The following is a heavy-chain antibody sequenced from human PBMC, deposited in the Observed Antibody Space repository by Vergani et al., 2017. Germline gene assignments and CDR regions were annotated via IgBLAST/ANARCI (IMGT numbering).Heavy chain of an antibody. J-gene: IGHJ4*02. CDR1: GFTFDDYA. CDR3: ARDRNLDY. D-gene: IGHD1-14*01. Sequence: EVQLVESGGGLVQPGRSLRLSCAASGFTFDDYAMHWVRQAPGKGLEWVANINQDGSEKYYVDSVKGRFTISRDNAKNSLYLQMNSLRADDTAVYHCARDRNLDYWGQGTLVTVSS. CDR2: INQDGSEK. V-gene: IGHV3-7*01.